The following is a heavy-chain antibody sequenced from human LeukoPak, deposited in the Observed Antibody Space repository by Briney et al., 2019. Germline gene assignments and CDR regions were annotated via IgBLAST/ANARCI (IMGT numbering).Heavy chain of an antibody. V-gene: IGHV3-33*01. CDR1: GFTLSDYG. J-gene: IGHJ3*02. Sequence: PGGSLRLSCAVSGFTLSDYGIHWVRQAPGKGVEWVTIISSDGSIKYADSVKGRFTVSRDSSKNTVYLQMNSLRAEDTAVYYCARDILPSGSRAFDIWGQGTMVTVSS. CDR3: ARDILPSGSRAFDI. CDR2: ISSDGSIK. D-gene: IGHD3-10*01.